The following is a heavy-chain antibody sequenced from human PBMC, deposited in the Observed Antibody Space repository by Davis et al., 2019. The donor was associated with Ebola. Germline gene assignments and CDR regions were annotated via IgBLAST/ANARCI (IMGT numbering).Heavy chain of an antibody. Sequence: MPSETLSLTCAVYGGSFSGYYWSWIRQPPGKGLEWIGEINHSGSTNYNPSLKSRVTISVDTSKNQFSLKLSSVTAADTAVYYCARQLTIFGQSWFDPWGQGTLVTVSS. D-gene: IGHD3-3*01. V-gene: IGHV4-34*01. J-gene: IGHJ5*02. CDR3: ARQLTIFGQSWFDP. CDR2: INHSGST. CDR1: GGSFSGYY.